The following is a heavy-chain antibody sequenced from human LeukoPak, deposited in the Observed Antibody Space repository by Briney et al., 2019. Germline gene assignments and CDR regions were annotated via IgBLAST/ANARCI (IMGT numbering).Heavy chain of an antibody. J-gene: IGHJ4*02. CDR2: LNPSGST. CDR3: AXGXPYXDYFDY. Sequence: SETLSLTCTVSGGSISSSDYYWCWIRQSAGKGLEWIGRLNPSGSTYYNPSLKSRLTLSLDPSESQFSLKLSSVTAAEPALYYCAXGXPYXDYFDYXGQGTLVTVSS. D-gene: IGHD4-17*01. CDR1: GGSISSSDYY. V-gene: IGHV4-61*02.